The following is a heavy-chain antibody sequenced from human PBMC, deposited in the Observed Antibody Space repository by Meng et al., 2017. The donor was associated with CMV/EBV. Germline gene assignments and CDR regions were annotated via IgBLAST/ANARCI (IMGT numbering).Heavy chain of an antibody. CDR1: GDTFTDYY. J-gene: IGHJ5*02. V-gene: IGHV1-2*02. Sequence: LVQSGAELRKPGASVKVSCKASGDTFTDYYMHWVRQAPGQGLEWMGCINPNSGDTNYAQKFQGRVTMTRDTSISTAYMELSRLRSDDTAVYYCTRDAHLTTVTPNWFDPWGQGTLVTVSS. D-gene: IGHD4-17*01. CDR2: INPNSGDT. CDR3: TRDAHLTTVTPNWFDP.